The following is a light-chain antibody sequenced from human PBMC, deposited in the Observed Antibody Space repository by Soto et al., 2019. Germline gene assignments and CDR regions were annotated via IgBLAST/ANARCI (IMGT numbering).Light chain of an antibody. J-gene: IGKJ1*01. CDR1: QSVSSN. CDR2: GAS. V-gene: IGKV3-15*01. Sequence: EIVMTQSPATLSVSPGERAPLSCRASQSVSSNLDWYQQKPGQAPRLLIYGASTMATGIPARFSCSGSGTEFTLTISSLQSEDVAVYYCQQYNNWPPWTFGQGTKVEIQ. CDR3: QQYNNWPPWT.